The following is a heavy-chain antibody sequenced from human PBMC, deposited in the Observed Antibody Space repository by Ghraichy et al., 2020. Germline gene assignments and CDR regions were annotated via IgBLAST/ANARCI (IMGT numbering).Heavy chain of an antibody. CDR1: GFTFSSYW. D-gene: IGHD3-16*01. V-gene: IGHV3-74*01. CDR2: INGDGTTK. J-gene: IGHJ4*02. CDR3: ARGGDS. Sequence: ETLSLTCAASGFTFSSYWMHWVRQAPGKGLVWVSRINGDGTTKRYADSVKGRFTISRDNTKNTVYLQMNSLRVEDTAVYYCARGGDSWGQGTLVTVSS.